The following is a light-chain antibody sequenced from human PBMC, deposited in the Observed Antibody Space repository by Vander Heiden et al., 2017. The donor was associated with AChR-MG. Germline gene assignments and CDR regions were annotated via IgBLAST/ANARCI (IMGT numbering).Light chain of an antibody. CDR1: SSDVGGYNY. J-gene: IGLJ3*02. CDR3: SSYSSSSIRV. V-gene: IGLV2-14*03. CDR2: DVN. Sequence: QSALTQPASVSGSPGQSITISCTGPSSDVGGYNYVPWYQQHPGKAPKLMIYDVNNRPSGVSNRFFGSKSGNTASLTISGLQAEDEADYYCSSYSSSSIRVFGGGTKLTVI.